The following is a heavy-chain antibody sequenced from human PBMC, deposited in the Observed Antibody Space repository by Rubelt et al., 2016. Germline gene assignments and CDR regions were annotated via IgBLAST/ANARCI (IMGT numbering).Heavy chain of an antibody. CDR2: ISFDGSNE. D-gene: IGHD3/OR15-3a*01. J-gene: IGHJ4*02. CDR3: ARGTREFDS. Sequence: VQLVESGGDLVQPGGSLRLSCAASGFTFSDYAMHWVRQAPGKGLEWVAVISFDGSNEYYADSVKGRFTISRDNSKNMVYLQVNSLRVEDTAVYYCARGTREFDSWGQGTLVTVSS. CDR1: GFTFSDYA. V-gene: IGHV3-30*04.